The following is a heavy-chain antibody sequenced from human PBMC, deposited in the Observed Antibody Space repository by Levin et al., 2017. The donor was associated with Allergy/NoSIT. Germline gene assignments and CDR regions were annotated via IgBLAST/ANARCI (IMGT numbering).Heavy chain of an antibody. V-gene: IGHV4-4*02. CDR3: ARESPSEGGMDV. CDR2: IYHSGST. J-gene: IGHJ6*02. CDR1: GGSLSSNNW. Sequence: TSETLSLTCAVSGGSLSSNNWWNWVRQPPGKGLEWIGEIYHSGSTNYNPSLKSRVTMSVDKSKNQFSLQLNSVTAADTAVYYCARESPSEGGMDVWGQGTTVTVSS.